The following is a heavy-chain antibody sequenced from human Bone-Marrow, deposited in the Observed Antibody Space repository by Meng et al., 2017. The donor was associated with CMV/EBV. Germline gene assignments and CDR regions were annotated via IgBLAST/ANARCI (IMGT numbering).Heavy chain of an antibody. CDR2: IWYDGSNK. Sequence: LSLTCAASGFTFSSYGMHWVRQAPGKGLEWVAVIWYDGSNKYYADSVKGRFTISRDNSKNTLYLQMNSLRTEDTAVYYCARDRQYCSSTSCYRGYYYYYGMDVWGQGTTVTVSS. CDR3: ARDRQYCSSTSCYRGYYYYYGMDV. J-gene: IGHJ6*02. CDR1: GFTFSSYG. D-gene: IGHD2-2*02. V-gene: IGHV3-33*01.